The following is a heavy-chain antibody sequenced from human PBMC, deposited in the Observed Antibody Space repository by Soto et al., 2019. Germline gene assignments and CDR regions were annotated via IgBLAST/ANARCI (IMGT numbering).Heavy chain of an antibody. CDR1: GYSFTTYW. Sequence: RGESLKISCKGVGYSFTTYWIEWVRQMPGKGLELMGIIYPGDSDTRYRPSFQGQVTISADKSIGTAYLQWDSLKASDTAMYYCARHSGYSSGWKYNYYGMDVWGQGTTVTVSS. D-gene: IGHD6-19*01. CDR3: ARHSGYSSGWKYNYYGMDV. J-gene: IGHJ6*02. V-gene: IGHV5-51*01. CDR2: IYPGDSDT.